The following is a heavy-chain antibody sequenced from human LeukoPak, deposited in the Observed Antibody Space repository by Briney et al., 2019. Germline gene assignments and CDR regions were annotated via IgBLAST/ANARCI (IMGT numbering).Heavy chain of an antibody. Sequence: APVKVSCKASGGTFSSYAISWVRQAPGQGLEWMGGIIPIFGTANYAQKFQGRVTITADKSTSTAYMELSSLRSEDTAVYYCARGGDYDILTGYLPSNWFDPWGQGTLVTVSS. D-gene: IGHD3-9*01. CDR1: GGTFSSYA. V-gene: IGHV1-69*06. J-gene: IGHJ5*02. CDR2: IIPIFGTA. CDR3: ARGGDYDILTGYLPSNWFDP.